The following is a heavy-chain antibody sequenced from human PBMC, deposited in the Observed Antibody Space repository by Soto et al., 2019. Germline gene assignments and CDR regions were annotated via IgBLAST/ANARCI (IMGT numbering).Heavy chain of an antibody. CDR1: GYTFTSYY. CDR2: INPSGGST. D-gene: IGHD3-10*01. CDR3: ARDRFGEPIHIYYYYGMEV. V-gene: IGHV1-46*01. J-gene: IGHJ6*02. Sequence: QVQLVQSGAEVKKPGASVKVSCKASGYTFTSYYMHWVRQAPGQGLEWMGIINPSGGSTSYAQKFQGRVSTTRHTYTSPGSIERSSCRSEDTAVYYCARDRFGEPIHIYYYYGMEVWGQGTTVTVSS.